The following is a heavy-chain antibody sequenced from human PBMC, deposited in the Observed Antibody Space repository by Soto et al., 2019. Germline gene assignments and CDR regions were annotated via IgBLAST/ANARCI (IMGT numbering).Heavy chain of an antibody. V-gene: IGHV1-18*01. CDR3: ARESSSSCHDY. D-gene: IGHD6-13*01. CDR1: GYTFTSYG. Sequence: QVQLVQSGAEVKKPGASVKVSCKASGYTFTSYGISWVRQAPGQGLEGMGWISAYNGNTNYAQKLQGRVTMTTDTTTSNASMELRSLRSDDTAVDYCARESSSSCHDYWGQGTLVTVSS. CDR2: ISAYNGNT. J-gene: IGHJ4*02.